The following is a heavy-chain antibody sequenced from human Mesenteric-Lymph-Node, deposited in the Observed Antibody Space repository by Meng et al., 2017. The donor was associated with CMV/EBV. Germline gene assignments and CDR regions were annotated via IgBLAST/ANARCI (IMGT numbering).Heavy chain of an antibody. CDR2: LYYSGST. J-gene: IGHJ4*02. CDR1: GGSISSYY. Sequence: GSLRLSCTVSGGSISSYYWSWIRQPPGKGLEWIGYLYYSGSTNYNPSLKSRVTISIDTSKNQFSLKLNSVTAADTAVYYCASRGEITPATGPYFDYWGQGTLVTVSS. D-gene: IGHD1-1*01. V-gene: IGHV4-59*08. CDR3: ASRGEITPATGPYFDY.